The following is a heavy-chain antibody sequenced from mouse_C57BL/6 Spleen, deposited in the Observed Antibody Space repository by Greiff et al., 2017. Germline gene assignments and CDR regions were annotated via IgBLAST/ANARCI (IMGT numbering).Heavy chain of an antibody. Sequence: QVQLQQPGAELVRPGSSVKLSCKASGYTFTSYWMHWVKQRPIQGLEWIGNIDPSDSETHYNQQFKDKATLTVDKSSSTAYMQLSSLTSEDSAVYDCARGAYKGYAMDYWGQGTSVTVSS. V-gene: IGHV1-52*01. CDR2: IDPSDSET. CDR1: GYTFTSYW. J-gene: IGHJ4*01. D-gene: IGHD2-10*01. CDR3: ARGAYKGYAMDY.